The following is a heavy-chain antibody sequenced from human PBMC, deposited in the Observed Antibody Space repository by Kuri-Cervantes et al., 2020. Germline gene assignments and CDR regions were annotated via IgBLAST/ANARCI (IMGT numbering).Heavy chain of an antibody. V-gene: IGHV1-69*13. CDR1: GGTFSNYA. J-gene: IGHJ4*02. CDR3: AKAAGVTTGYYFDY. CDR2: IIPIFGTA. D-gene: IGHD6-13*01. Sequence: SVKVSCKASGGTFSNYAISWVQQAPGQGLEWMGGIIPIFGTANYAQKFQGRVTITADESTSTAYMELSSLRSEDTAVYYCAKAAGVTTGYYFDYWGQGTLVTVSS.